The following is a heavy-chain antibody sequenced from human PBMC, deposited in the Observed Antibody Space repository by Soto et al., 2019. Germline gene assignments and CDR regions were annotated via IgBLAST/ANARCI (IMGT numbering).Heavy chain of an antibody. J-gene: IGHJ4*02. V-gene: IGHV1-69*12. CDR3: TRAEQRGTITIPWNYFDY. Sequence: QVQLVQSGAEVKKPGSSVKVSCKASGGTFSSYAISWVRQAPGQGLEWMGGIIPIFGTANYAQKFQVRVTITADESTSTAYMELSSLRSEDTVLYYCTRAEQRGTITIPWNYFDYWVQGTLVLVSS. CDR2: IIPIFGTA. CDR1: GGTFSSYA. D-gene: IGHD3-9*01.